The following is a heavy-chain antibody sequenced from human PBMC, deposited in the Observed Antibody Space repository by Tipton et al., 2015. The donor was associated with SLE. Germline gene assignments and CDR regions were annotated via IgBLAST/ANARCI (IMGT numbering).Heavy chain of an antibody. CDR3: ARVGLITPDAFDI. Sequence: TLSLTCTVSGASINSNYWTWIRQLPGKGLEWIGYLYTSGTTKYNPSLQSRVTISVDTPKNQFSLKLNSVTAADTAVYYCARVGLITPDAFDIWGEGTMVTVSS. CDR1: GASINSNY. J-gene: IGHJ3*02. CDR2: LYTSGTT. V-gene: IGHV4-4*08. D-gene: IGHD5-24*01.